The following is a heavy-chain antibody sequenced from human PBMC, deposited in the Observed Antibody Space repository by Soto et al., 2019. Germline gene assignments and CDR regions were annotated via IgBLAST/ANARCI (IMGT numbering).Heavy chain of an antibody. Sequence: VGSLRLSCAASEFTFRSYWMHWVRQSPGKGLVWVSRISGDGSSTNYADSVKGRFTISRDNAKNTVYLQIDSLRAEDTAVYYCARSLPGTYGAFDLWGQG. CDR1: EFTFRSYW. J-gene: IGHJ3*01. V-gene: IGHV3-74*01. CDR3: ARSLPGTYGAFDL. D-gene: IGHD1-7*01. CDR2: ISGDGSST.